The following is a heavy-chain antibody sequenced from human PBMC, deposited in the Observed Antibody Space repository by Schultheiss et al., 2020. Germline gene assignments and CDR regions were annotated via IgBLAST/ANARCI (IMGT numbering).Heavy chain of an antibody. J-gene: IGHJ4*02. CDR2: IIPIFGTA. CDR3: AREGGDCSGGSCYSPFDY. CDR1: GGTFSSYA. D-gene: IGHD2-15*01. V-gene: IGHV1-69*01. Sequence: SVKVSGKASGGTFSSYAISWVRQAPGQGLEWMGGIIPIFGTANYAQKFQGRVTITADESTSTAYMELSSLRSEDTAVYYCAREGGDCSGGSCYSPFDYWGQGTL.